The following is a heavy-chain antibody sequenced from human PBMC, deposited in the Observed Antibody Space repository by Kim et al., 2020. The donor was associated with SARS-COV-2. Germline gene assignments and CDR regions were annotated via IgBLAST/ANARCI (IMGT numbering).Heavy chain of an antibody. Sequence: SGFTFSSYSMNWVRQAPGKGLEWVSSISSSSSYIYYADSVKGRFTISRDNAKNSLYLQMNSLRAEDTAVYYCASHYGDYSYYGMDVWGQGTKVTV. CDR3: ASHYGDYSYYGMDV. CDR1: GFTFSSYS. D-gene: IGHD4-17*01. V-gene: IGHV3-21*01. CDR2: ISSSSSYI. J-gene: IGHJ6*02.